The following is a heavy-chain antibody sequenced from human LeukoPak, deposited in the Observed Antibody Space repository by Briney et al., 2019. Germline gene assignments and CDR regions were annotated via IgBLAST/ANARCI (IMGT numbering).Heavy chain of an antibody. J-gene: IGHJ3*02. D-gene: IGHD3-22*01. Sequence: SETLSLTGTVSGGSINSGSYSWTWIRQPAGKGLEWIGRIYISGSANYTPSLKSRVTISVDTSKNQSSLKLSSVTAADTAVYYCARADRSGYFGNVVAFDIWGQGTMVTVSS. V-gene: IGHV4-61*02. CDR1: GGSINSGSYS. CDR2: IYISGSA. CDR3: ARADRSGYFGNVVAFDI.